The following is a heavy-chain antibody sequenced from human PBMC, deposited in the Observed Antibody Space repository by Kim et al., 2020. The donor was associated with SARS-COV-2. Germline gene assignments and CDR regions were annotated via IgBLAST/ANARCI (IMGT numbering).Heavy chain of an antibody. CDR3: AKDRTKGQGAPLRFLQWLPHDAFDV. D-gene: IGHD3-3*01. V-gene: IGHV3-23*01. CDR1: GFTFSTYV. J-gene: IGHJ3*01. CDR2: IGGNGDRT. Sequence: GGSLRLSCAASGFTFSTYVMSWVRQAPGKGLEWVSLIGGNGDRTYYADSVKGRFTISRDNSRRTLFLQMNSLRAEDTALYYCAKDRTKGQGAPLRFLQWLPHDAFDVWGLGTMVTVSS.